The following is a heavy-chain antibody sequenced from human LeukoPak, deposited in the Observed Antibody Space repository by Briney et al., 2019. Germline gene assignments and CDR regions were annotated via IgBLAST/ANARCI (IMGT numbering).Heavy chain of an antibody. V-gene: IGHV1-2*02. J-gene: IGHJ3*02. CDR3: ITSSAYSTSWGAFDI. CDR1: VYSVTFFY. Sequence: ASVTVSCKASVYSVTFFYIHWVRQAPGQGLEWMGWMNATSGGANYAQGFRGSLTMTRDTSITTAYMDLSSLTSDDTAMYYCITSSAYSTSWGAFDIWGQGTVVTVSS. CDR2: MNATSGGA. D-gene: IGHD2-2*01.